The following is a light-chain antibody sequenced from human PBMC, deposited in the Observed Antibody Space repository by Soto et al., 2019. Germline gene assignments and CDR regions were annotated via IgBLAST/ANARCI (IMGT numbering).Light chain of an antibody. V-gene: IGKV3-20*01. J-gene: IGKJ1*01. CDR1: RSVSSSY. Sequence: EIVLTQSPGILSLSPGDRATLSCRASRSVSSSYLAWYQQKPGQAPRLLIYGASSRATGIPDGFSGTGSGTDFTLSISRLEPEDFAVYYCQQSVSSPWTFGQGTKVEIK. CDR2: GAS. CDR3: QQSVSSPWT.